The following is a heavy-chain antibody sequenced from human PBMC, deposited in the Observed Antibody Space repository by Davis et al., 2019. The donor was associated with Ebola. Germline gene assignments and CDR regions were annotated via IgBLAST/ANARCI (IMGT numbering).Heavy chain of an antibody. CDR1: GASVSISSGG. CDR3: ARFNWGHRNFDY. V-gene: IGHV6-1*01. J-gene: IGHJ4*02. CDR2: TYYNSKWYN. D-gene: IGHD7-27*01. Sequence: PSETLSLTCAVSGASVSISSGGYNWIRQSPSRGLEWLGRTYYNSKWYNDYAVSVNSRIIFSPDTSKNQFSLQLNSVTPEDTAVYYCARFNWGHRNFDYWGQGTLVTVSS.